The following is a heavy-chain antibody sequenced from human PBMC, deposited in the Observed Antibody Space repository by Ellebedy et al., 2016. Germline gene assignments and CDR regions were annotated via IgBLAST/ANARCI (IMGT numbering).Heavy chain of an antibody. CDR3: ARDLRITARDYYLDY. Sequence: GGSLRLSCAASGFTFDDYAMHWVRQAPGKGLEWVSGISWNSGTTDYADFVKGRFTISRDNAKNSLYLQMNRLRADDTAFYYCARDLRITARDYYLDYWGQGTLDTVSS. D-gene: IGHD6-6*01. CDR2: ISWNSGTT. CDR1: GFTFDDYA. J-gene: IGHJ4*02. V-gene: IGHV3-9*01.